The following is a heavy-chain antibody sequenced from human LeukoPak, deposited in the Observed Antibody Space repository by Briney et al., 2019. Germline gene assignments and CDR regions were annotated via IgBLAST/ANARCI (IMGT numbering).Heavy chain of an antibody. CDR3: ARGWDIRYFDWLLFPIDY. V-gene: IGHV7-4-1*02. CDR2: INTNTGNP. D-gene: IGHD3-9*01. J-gene: IGHJ4*02. CDR1: GYTFTSYA. Sequence: ASVTVSCKASGYTFTSYAMNWVRQAPGQGLEWMGWINTNTGNPTYPQGFTGRFVFSLDTSVSTAYLQISSLRAEDTAVYYCARGWDIRYFDWLLFPIDYWGQGTLVTVS.